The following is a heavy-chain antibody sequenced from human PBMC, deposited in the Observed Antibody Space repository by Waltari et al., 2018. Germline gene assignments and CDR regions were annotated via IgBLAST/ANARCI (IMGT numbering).Heavy chain of an antibody. J-gene: IGHJ4*02. CDR1: GGTFSSYA. D-gene: IGHD3-10*01. Sequence: QVQLVQSGAEVKKPGSSVKVSCKASGGTFSSYAISWVRQAPGQGLEWMGRFIPIFGTANYAQKFQGRVTITADKSTSTAYMELSSLRAEDTAVYYCARGGGNVVQGVIRPFDYWGQGTLVTVSS. CDR3: ARGGGNVVQGVIRPFDY. CDR2: FIPIFGTA. V-gene: IGHV1-69*08.